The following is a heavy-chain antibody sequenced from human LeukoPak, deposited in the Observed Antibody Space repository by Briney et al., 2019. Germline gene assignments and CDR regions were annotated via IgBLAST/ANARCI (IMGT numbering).Heavy chain of an antibody. V-gene: IGHV4-59*08. CDR3: ARNSLWFDP. CDR1: GGSISSYY. J-gene: IGHJ5*02. CDR2: IYYSGST. Sequence: SETLSLTCTVSGGSISSYYWSWIRQPPGKGLEWIGYIYYSGSTNYNPSLKGRVTISVDTSRNQFSLKLSSVTAADTAVYYCARNSLWFDPWGQGTLVTVSS.